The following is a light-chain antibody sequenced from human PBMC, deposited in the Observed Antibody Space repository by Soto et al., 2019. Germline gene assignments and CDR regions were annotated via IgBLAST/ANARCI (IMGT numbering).Light chain of an antibody. V-gene: IGKV3-20*01. CDR3: QRYGGSLPFT. J-gene: IGKJ2*01. CDR2: GAF. Sequence: EIVLTQSPGTLSSSPGERATLSCRASQRVRSNYLAWYQQKPGQPPRLLIYGAFTRATGIPDRFSGSGSGTDFTLTISRLEPDDCAVYFCQRYGGSLPFTFGQGTKGAI. CDR1: QRVRSNY.